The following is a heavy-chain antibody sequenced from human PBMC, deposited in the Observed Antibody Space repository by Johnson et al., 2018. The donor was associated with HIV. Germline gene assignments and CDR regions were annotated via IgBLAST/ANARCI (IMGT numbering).Heavy chain of an antibody. J-gene: IGHJ3*02. CDR3: AIIPPGGAGKGADAFDI. V-gene: IGHV3-30-3*01. CDR1: GFTFSRNA. D-gene: IGHD1-26*01. CDR2: ISDDGSNK. Sequence: QVQLVESGGGVVQPGRSLRLSCAVSGFTFSRNAMHWVRQAPGKGLEWMAVISDDGSNKYYAESVKGRFTISRDNSKNTLYLQMNSLRAEDTAVYYCAIIPPGGAGKGADAFDIWGQGTMVTVSS.